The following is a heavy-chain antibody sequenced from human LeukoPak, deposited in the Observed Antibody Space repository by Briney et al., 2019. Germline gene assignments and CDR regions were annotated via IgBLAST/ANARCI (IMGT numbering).Heavy chain of an antibody. CDR2: IRYDGSNE. Sequence: GGSLRLSCAASGFTFSSYGMHWVRQAPGKGLEWVTFIRYDGSNEYYADSVKGRFTISRDNAKNSLYLQMNSLRAEDTAVYYCARDRVTMVRGVINNWYFDLWGRGTLVTVSS. J-gene: IGHJ2*01. CDR3: ARDRVTMVRGVINNWYFDL. V-gene: IGHV3-30*02. D-gene: IGHD3-10*01. CDR1: GFTFSSYG.